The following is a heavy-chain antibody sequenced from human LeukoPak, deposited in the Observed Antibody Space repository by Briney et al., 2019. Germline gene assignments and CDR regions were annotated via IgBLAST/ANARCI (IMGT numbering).Heavy chain of an antibody. Sequence: SDPPSLPCTLSGHSISVYYWSWIRHPPGKGLEWIGYVYHTGHTHYSPSLKSRVTVALDASRNQASLILSSVTAADTAVYYCARHRFGHLFDYWGEGTLVFVSS. CDR3: ARHRFGHLFDY. CDR1: GHSISVYY. D-gene: IGHD3-16*01. J-gene: IGHJ4*02. CDR2: VYHTGHT. V-gene: IGHV4-59*07.